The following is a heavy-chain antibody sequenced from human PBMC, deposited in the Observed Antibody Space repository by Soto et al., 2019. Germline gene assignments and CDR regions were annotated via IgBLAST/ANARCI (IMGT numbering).Heavy chain of an antibody. CDR2: ISAYNGNT. V-gene: IGHV1-18*01. Sequence: ASVKVSCKASGYTFTSYGISWVRQAPGQGLEWMGWISAYNGNTNYAQKLQGRVTMTTDTSTSTAYMELRSLRSDDTAVYYCARVLAGGQQLVVPEDYFDYWAREPWSPSPQ. CDR1: GYTFTSYG. D-gene: IGHD6-13*01. CDR3: ARVLAGGQQLVVPEDYFDY. J-gene: IGHJ4*02.